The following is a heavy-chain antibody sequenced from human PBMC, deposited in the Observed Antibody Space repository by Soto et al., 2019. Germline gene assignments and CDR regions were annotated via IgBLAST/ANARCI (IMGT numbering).Heavy chain of an antibody. Sequence: SETLSLTCTVSGGSISSSSYYWGWIRQPPGKGLEWIGSIYYSGSTYYNPSLKSRVTISVDTSKNQFSLKLSSVTAADTAVYYCASVPNSGSYPNTIDYWGQGTLVTVSS. CDR2: IYYSGST. V-gene: IGHV4-39*01. CDR3: ASVPNSGSYPNTIDY. CDR1: GGSISSSSYY. J-gene: IGHJ4*02. D-gene: IGHD1-26*01.